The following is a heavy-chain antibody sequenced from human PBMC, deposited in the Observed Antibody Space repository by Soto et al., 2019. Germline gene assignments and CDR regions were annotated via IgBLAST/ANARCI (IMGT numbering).Heavy chain of an antibody. J-gene: IGHJ4*02. CDR2: IGGSGGTT. CDR1: GFTFSNYA. V-gene: IGHV3-23*01. Sequence: EVQLLESGGGLVQPGGSLRLSCAASGFTFSNYAMSWVRQAPGKGLEWVSSIGGSGGTTYYADSVKGRFNISRDNSKNTLHLQMNTLRAEDTAVYHCANATSGWTPHYVAYWGQGTLVTVSS. CDR3: ANATSGWTPHYVAY. D-gene: IGHD6-19*01.